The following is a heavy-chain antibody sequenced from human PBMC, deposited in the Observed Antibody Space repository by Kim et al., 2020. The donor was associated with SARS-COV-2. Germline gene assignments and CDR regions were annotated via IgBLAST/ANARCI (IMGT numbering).Heavy chain of an antibody. V-gene: IGHV3-23*01. J-gene: IGHJ4*02. Sequence: GGSLRLSCAASGISFSSYVMNWVRQAPGKGLEWVSAISTGGSTYYADSAKGRFTISRHNSKSTLHLHMNCLRVEDTAVYYCAERNRGDYSNYLDYWGQGTLVTVSS. CDR1: GISFSSYV. D-gene: IGHD4-4*01. CDR2: ISTGGST. CDR3: AERNRGDYSNYLDY.